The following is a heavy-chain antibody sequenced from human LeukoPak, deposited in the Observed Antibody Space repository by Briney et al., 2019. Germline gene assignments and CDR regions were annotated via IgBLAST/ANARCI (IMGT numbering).Heavy chain of an antibody. J-gene: IGHJ4*02. CDR2: ISGSGGST. V-gene: IGHV3-23*01. CDR3: AKGPIAVAGPPFDY. D-gene: IGHD6-19*01. Sequence: GGSLRLSCAASGFTFSSSSMNWVRQAPGKGLEWVSAISGSGGSTYYADSVKGRFTISRDNSKNTLYLQMNSLRAEDTAVYYCAKGPIAVAGPPFDYWGQGTLVTVSS. CDR1: GFTFSSSS.